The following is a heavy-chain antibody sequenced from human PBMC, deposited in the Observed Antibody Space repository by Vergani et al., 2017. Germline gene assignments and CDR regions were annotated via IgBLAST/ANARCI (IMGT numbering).Heavy chain of an antibody. Sequence: QVQLQESGPGLVKPSETLSLTCTVSGGSISSYYWSWIRQPPGKGLEWIGYIYYSGSTNYNPSLKSRFTISVDTSKNQFSLKLSPVTAADTAVYYCARDRGGSYRRKGGMDVWGQGTTVTVSS. J-gene: IGHJ6*02. CDR1: GGSISSYY. V-gene: IGHV4-59*01. CDR3: ARDRGGSYRRKGGMDV. CDR2: IYYSGST. D-gene: IGHD1-26*01.